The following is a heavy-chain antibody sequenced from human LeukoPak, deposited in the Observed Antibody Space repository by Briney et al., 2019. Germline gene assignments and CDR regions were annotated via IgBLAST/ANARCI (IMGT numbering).Heavy chain of an antibody. CDR2: INSDGSST. CDR3: ARDLYPFGEKGDWFDP. D-gene: IGHD3-10*01. V-gene: IGHV3-74*01. CDR1: AFTFSSYA. J-gene: IGHJ5*02. Sequence: PGGSLRLSCAASAFTFSSYAMSWVRQAPGKGLVWVSRINSDGSSTSYADSVKGRFTISRDNAKNTLYLQMNSLRAEDTAVYYCARDLYPFGEKGDWFDPWGQGTLVTVSS.